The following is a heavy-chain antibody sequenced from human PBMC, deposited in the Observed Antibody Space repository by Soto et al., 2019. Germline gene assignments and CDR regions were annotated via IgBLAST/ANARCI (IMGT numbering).Heavy chain of an antibody. Sequence: EVQLVESGGGLVQPGRSLRLSCAASGFTFDDYAMHWVRQVPGKGLEWVSGINWNSGSIGYGVSVKGRFAISRDNAKNSLHLQMNSLSAEDTAFYYCVKDESINWYSGHFRHWGQGTLVTVSS. V-gene: IGHV3-9*01. CDR2: INWNSGSI. CDR1: GFTFDDYA. J-gene: IGHJ1*01. D-gene: IGHD6-13*01. CDR3: VKDESINWYSGHFRH.